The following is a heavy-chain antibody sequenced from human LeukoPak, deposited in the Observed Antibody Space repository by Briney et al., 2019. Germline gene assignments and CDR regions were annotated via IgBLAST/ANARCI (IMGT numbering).Heavy chain of an antibody. CDR2: ISAYNGNT. Sequence: ASVKVSCKASGYTFTSYGISWVRQAPGQGLEWMGWISAYNGNTNYAQKLQDRVTMTTDTSTSTAYMELRSLRSDDTAVYYCARTAAGTPFSDYWGQGTLVTVSS. D-gene: IGHD6-13*01. CDR3: ARTAAGTPFSDY. V-gene: IGHV1-18*01. CDR1: GYTFTSYG. J-gene: IGHJ4*02.